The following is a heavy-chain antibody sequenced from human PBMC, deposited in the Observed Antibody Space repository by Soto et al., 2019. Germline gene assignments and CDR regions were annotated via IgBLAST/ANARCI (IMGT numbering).Heavy chain of an antibody. J-gene: IGHJ4*02. D-gene: IGHD3-9*01. CDR3: AKDPSTGPPDC. CDR1: GFMFSSYG. V-gene: IGHV3-23*01. CDR2: IHPSGGST. Sequence: EVQLLESGGDLVQPGGSLRLSCAAAGFMFSSYGMSWVRQAPGKGLQWVATIHPSGGSTHYAESVRGRFTISRDNSRDTLHLQMNSLRAEDTAVYYCAKDPSTGPPDCWGQGALVTVSS.